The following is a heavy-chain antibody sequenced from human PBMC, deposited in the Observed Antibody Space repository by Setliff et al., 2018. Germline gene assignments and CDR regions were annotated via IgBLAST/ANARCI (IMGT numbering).Heavy chain of an antibody. CDR3: ARMSGFQYMDV. Sequence: NPSETLSLTCAVSGGSISSPNWWNWVRQPPGKGLEWIGEIYHSGSTYYNPSLKSRVTISVDTSKNQFSLKLTSVTAADTAVYYCARMSGFQYMDVWGKGTTVTVSS. CDR2: IYHSGST. CDR1: GGSISSPNW. D-gene: IGHD3-3*01. J-gene: IGHJ6*03. V-gene: IGHV4-4*02.